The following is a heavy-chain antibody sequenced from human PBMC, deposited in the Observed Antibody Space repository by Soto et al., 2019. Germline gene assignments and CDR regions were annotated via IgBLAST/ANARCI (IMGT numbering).Heavy chain of an antibody. Sequence: GGSLRLSCAASGFTFSSYGMHWVRQAPGKGLEWVAVISYDGSNKYYADSVKGRFTISRDNSKNTLYLQMNSLRAEDTAVYYCAKLNYYDSSGYYARYDAFDIWGQGTMVTVPS. CDR2: ISYDGSNK. D-gene: IGHD3-22*01. CDR1: GFTFSSYG. CDR3: AKLNYYDSSGYYARYDAFDI. V-gene: IGHV3-30*18. J-gene: IGHJ3*02.